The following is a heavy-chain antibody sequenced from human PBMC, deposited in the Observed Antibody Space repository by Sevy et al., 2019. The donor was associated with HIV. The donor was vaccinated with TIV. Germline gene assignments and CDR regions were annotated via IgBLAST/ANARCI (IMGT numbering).Heavy chain of an antibody. CDR1: GFTFSRYG. V-gene: IGHV3-30*02. Sequence: GGSLRLSCAASGFTFSRYGMHWVRQAPGKGLEWVAFIRYDGSTKYYAESVKGRFIISRDNSKDTLYLQMNSLIGDDTSLYYCAKGLGMVQGALLSDDVWGQGTMVTVSS. J-gene: IGHJ3*01. CDR3: AKGLGMVQGALLSDDV. D-gene: IGHD3-10*01. CDR2: IRYDGSTK.